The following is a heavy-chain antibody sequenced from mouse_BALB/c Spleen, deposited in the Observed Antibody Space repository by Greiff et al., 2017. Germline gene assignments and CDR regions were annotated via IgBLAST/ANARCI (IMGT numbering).Heavy chain of an antibody. CDR2: ISSGGST. V-gene: IGHV5-6-5*01. J-gene: IGHJ3*01. D-gene: IGHD1-2*01. Sequence: EVQLVESGGGLVKPGGSLKLSCAASGFTFSSYAMSWVRQTPEKRLEWVASISSGGSTYYPDSVKGRFTISRDNARNILYLQMSSLRSEDTAMYYCEREDITTATSWFAYWGQGTLVTVSA. CDR3: EREDITTATSWFAY. CDR1: GFTFSSYA.